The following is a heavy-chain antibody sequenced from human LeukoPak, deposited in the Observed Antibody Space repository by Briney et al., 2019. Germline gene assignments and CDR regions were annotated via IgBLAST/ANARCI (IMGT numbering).Heavy chain of an antibody. J-gene: IGHJ5*02. CDR3: ARLGLEVGGPNWFDP. Sequence: GGSLRLSCAASGFTFSSYSMDWVRQAPGKGLEWVSSISSSSTYIYYADSVKGRFTISRDNAKSSLYLQMHSLRAEDTAVYYCARLGLEVGGPNWFDPWGQGTLVTVSS. V-gene: IGHV3-21*01. D-gene: IGHD1-1*01. CDR1: GFTFSSYS. CDR2: ISSSSTYI.